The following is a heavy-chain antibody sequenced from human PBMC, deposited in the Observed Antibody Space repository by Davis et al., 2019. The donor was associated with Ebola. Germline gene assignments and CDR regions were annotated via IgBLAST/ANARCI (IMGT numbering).Heavy chain of an antibody. Sequence: ASVRVSCKASGYTFTGYYMHWVRQAPGQGLEWMGRINPNSGGTNYAQKFQGRVTMTRDTSISTAYMELSRLRSDDTAVYYCAASTSSPLVNDYWGQGTLVTVSS. CDR3: AASTSSPLVNDY. CDR1: GYTFTGYY. V-gene: IGHV1-2*06. CDR2: INPNSGGT. D-gene: IGHD6-13*01. J-gene: IGHJ4*02.